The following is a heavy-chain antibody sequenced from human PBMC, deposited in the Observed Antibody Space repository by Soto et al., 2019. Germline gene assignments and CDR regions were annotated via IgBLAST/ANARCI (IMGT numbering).Heavy chain of an antibody. V-gene: IGHV3-7*03. CDR2: IKGDGSEI. CDR1: GLTFNNYW. J-gene: IGHJ3*01. Sequence: PGGSLILSCVSSGLTFNNYWMTWLRQAPGKGREWVAHIKGDGSEISYVDYVKGRFTISRDNAKNSLYLQMNSLRVEDTAVYYCARSGDDCLPVWGQG. CDR3: ARSGDDCLPV. D-gene: IGHD2-21*02.